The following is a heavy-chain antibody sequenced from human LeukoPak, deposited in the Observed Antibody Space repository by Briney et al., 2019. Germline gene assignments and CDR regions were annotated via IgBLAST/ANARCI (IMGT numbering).Heavy chain of an antibody. Sequence: PSETLSLTCTVSGGSISSGSYYWSWIRQPAGKGLEWIGRIYTSGSTNYNPSLKSRVTISVDTSKNQFSLKLSSVTAADTAVYYCARGSWELPVDYWGQGTLVTVSS. CDR3: ARGSWELPVDY. D-gene: IGHD1-26*01. V-gene: IGHV4-61*02. J-gene: IGHJ4*02. CDR2: IYTSGST. CDR1: GGSISSGSYY.